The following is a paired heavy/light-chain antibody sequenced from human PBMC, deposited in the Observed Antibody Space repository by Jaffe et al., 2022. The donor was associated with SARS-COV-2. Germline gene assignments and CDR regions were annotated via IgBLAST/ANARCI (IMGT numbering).Heavy chain of an antibody. CDR3: ARDLGIAVGDYYYGMDV. D-gene: IGHD6-19*01. CDR1: GFTFSSYA. Sequence: QVQLVESGGGVVQPGRSLRLSCAASGFTFSSYAMHWVRQAPGKGLEWVAVISYDGSNKYYADSVKGRFTISRDNSKNTLYLQMNSLRAEDTAVYYCARDLGIAVGDYYYGMDVWGQGTTVTVSS. CDR2: ISYDGSNK. V-gene: IGHV3-30-3*01. J-gene: IGHJ6*02.
Light chain of an antibody. CDR1: QDIDDD. Sequence: ETTLTQSPAFMSATPGDKVNISCKASQDIDDDMNWYQQKPGEAAIFIIQEATTLVPGIPPRFSGSGYGTDFTLTINNIESEDAAYYFCLQHDNFPLTFGQGTKLEIK. J-gene: IGKJ2*01. CDR3: LQHDNFPLT. CDR2: EAT. V-gene: IGKV5-2*01.